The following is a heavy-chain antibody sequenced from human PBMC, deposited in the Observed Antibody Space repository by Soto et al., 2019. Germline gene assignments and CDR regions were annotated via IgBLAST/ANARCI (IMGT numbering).Heavy chain of an antibody. CDR1: GYTFTGYY. CDR3: ASGEGGTTSLFHSYYGMDV. J-gene: IGHJ6*02. Sequence: QVQLVQSGAEVKKPGASVKVSCKASGYTFTGYYMHWVRQAPGQGLEWMGWINPNSGGTNYAQKFQGWVTMTRDTSISTAYKELSRLRSDDTALVYCASGEGGTTSLFHSYYGMDVWGQGTTVTVSS. V-gene: IGHV1-2*04. D-gene: IGHD1-1*01. CDR2: INPNSGGT.